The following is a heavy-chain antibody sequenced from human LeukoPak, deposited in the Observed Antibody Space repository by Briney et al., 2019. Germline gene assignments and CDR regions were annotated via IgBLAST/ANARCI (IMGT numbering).Heavy chain of an antibody. V-gene: IGHV1-18*01. CDR1: GYTFTSYG. J-gene: IGHJ4*02. Sequence: ASVKVSCKASGYTFTSYGISWVRQAPGQGLEWMGWISAYNGNTNYAQKLQGRVTMTTDTSTSTAYMELRSLRSDDTAVYYCARDKYCSGGSCYHSPIDYWGQGTLVTVSS. CDR2: ISAYNGNT. D-gene: IGHD2-15*01. CDR3: ARDKYCSGGSCYHSPIDY.